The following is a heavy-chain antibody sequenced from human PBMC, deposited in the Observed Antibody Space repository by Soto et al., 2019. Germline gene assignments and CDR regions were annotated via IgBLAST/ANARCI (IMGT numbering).Heavy chain of an antibody. D-gene: IGHD6-19*01. V-gene: IGHV3-48*02. Sequence: PGGSLRLSCAASGFTFSSYSMNWVRQAPGKGLEWVSYISSSSSTIYYADSVKGRFTISRDNAKNSLYLQMNSLRDEDTAVYYCARDPVAGWYYYYGMDVWGQGTTVTVSS. CDR1: GFTFSSYS. CDR2: ISSSSSTI. CDR3: ARDPVAGWYYYYGMDV. J-gene: IGHJ6*02.